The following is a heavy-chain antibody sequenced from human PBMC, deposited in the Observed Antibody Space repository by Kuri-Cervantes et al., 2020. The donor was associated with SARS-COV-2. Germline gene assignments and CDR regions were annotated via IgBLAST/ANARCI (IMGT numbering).Heavy chain of an antibody. CDR3: ARKYYDILTGYYTEDY. Sequence: SQTLSLTCAVSGGSISSGGYSWSWIRQPPGKGLEWIGYIYHSGSTYYDPSLKSRVTISVDRSKNQFSLKLSSVTAADTAVYYCARKYYDILTGYYTEDYWGQGTLVTVSS. V-gene: IGHV4-30-2*01. J-gene: IGHJ4*02. CDR1: GGSISSGGYS. CDR2: IYHSGST. D-gene: IGHD3-9*01.